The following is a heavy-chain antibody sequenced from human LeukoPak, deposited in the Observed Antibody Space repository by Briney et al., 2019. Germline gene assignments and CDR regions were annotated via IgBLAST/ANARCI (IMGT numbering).Heavy chain of an antibody. D-gene: IGHD2-2*01. J-gene: IGHJ6*03. CDR1: GGSFSGYY. Sequence: KPSETLSLTCAVYGGSFSGYYWSWIRQPPGKGLEWIGEINHSGSTNYNPSLKSRVTISVDTSKNQFSLKLSSVTAADTAVYYCARLGYCSSTSCRGYYYYMDVWGKGTAVTVSS. CDR2: INHSGST. V-gene: IGHV4-34*01. CDR3: ARLGYCSSTSCRGYYYYMDV.